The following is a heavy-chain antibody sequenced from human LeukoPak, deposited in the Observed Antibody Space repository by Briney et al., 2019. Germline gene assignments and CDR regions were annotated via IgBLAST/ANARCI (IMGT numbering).Heavy chain of an antibody. V-gene: IGHV4-59*01. CDR3: AVSSWSLETFDY. CDR1: GGSISSYY. CDR2: IYYSGST. Sequence: PSETLSHTCTVSGGSISSYYWSWIRQPPGKGLEWIGYIYYSGSTNYNPSLKSRVTISVDTSKNQFSLKLSSVTAADTAVYYCAVSSWSLETFDYWGQGTLVTVSS. D-gene: IGHD6-13*01. J-gene: IGHJ4*02.